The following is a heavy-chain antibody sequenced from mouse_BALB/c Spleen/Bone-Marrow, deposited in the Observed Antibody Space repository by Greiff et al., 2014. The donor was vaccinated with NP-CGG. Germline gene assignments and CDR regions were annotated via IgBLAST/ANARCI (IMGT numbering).Heavy chain of an antibody. Sequence: QVQLQQSGAELAKPGASVKMSCKASGYTFTSYWMHWVKQRPGQGLEWMGYINPSTGYTEYNQKFKDKATLTADKSSSTAYMQLSSLTSEDSAVYYCAREYYGSSGYFDVWGAGTTVTVSS. J-gene: IGHJ1*01. CDR1: GYTFTSYW. CDR2: INPSTGYT. D-gene: IGHD1-1*01. CDR3: AREYYGSSGYFDV. V-gene: IGHV1-7*01.